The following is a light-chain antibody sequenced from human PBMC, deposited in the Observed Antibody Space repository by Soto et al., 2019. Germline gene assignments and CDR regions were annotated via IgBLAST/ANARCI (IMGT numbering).Light chain of an antibody. CDR2: AAS. J-gene: IGKJ1*01. V-gene: IGKV3-20*01. Sequence: EIVLTQSPGTLSLSPGERAALSCRASQSVSSNYLAWYQQKAGQAPRLLISAASSRATGIPDWFSGSGSGTDFTITISRLEPEDFAVYYCQQYNSYSPFGQGTKVEIK. CDR1: QSVSSNY. CDR3: QQYNSYSP.